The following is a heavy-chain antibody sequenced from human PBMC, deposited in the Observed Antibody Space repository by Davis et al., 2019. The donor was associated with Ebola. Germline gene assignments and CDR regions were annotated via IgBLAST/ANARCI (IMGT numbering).Heavy chain of an antibody. V-gene: IGHV4-34*01. CDR3: ARVRYYGSGSPIDY. D-gene: IGHD3-10*01. Sequence: MPSETLSLTCAVYSGSFSGYYWSWIRQPPGKGLEWIGEINHSGSTNYNPSLKSRVTISVDTSKNQFSLKLSSVTAADTAVYYCARVRYYGSGSPIDYWGQGTLVTVSS. CDR2: INHSGST. CDR1: SGSFSGYY. J-gene: IGHJ4*02.